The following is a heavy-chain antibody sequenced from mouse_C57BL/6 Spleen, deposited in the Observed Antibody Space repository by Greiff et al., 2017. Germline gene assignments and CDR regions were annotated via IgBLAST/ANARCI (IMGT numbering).Heavy chain of an antibody. CDR3: ARGGREGFDY. Sequence: EVQGVESGGGLVQSGRSLRLSCATSGFTFSDFYMEWVRQAPGKGLEWIAASRNKANDYTTEYSASVKGRFIVSRDTSQSILYLQMNALRAEDTAIYYCARGGREGFDYWGQGTTLTVSS. CDR2: SRNKANDYTT. D-gene: IGHD3-3*01. J-gene: IGHJ2*01. CDR1: GFTFSDFY. V-gene: IGHV7-1*01.